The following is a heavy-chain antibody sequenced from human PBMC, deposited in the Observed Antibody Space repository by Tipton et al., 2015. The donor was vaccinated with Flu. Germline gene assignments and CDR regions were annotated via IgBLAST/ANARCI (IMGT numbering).Heavy chain of an antibody. V-gene: IGHV4-59*12. CDR1: DGFFSSYY. CDR3: ARDPSLGMPDYFDS. Sequence: TLSLTCTVSDGFFSSYYWNWIRQPPGKGLEWIGYIYHSQYTKYNPSLKSRVTISVDASMSQFSLQLTSVTAADTAVYYCARDPSLGMPDYFDSWGQGILVTASS. CDR2: IYHSQYT. J-gene: IGHJ4*02. D-gene: IGHD2-2*01.